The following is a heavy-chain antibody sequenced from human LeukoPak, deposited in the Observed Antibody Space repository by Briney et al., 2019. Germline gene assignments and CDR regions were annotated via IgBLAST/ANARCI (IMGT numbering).Heavy chain of an antibody. CDR1: GFTVSSNY. CDR2: IYSGGST. V-gene: IGHV3-53*01. CDR3: ADLGMRRYYDSSGYYSAY. D-gene: IGHD3-22*01. J-gene: IGHJ4*02. Sequence: GGSLRLSCAASGFTVSSNYMSWVRQAPGKGLEWVSVIYSGGSTYYADSVKGRFTISRDNAKNSLYLQMNSLRAEDTAVYYCADLGMRRYYDSSGYYSAYWGQGTLVTVSS.